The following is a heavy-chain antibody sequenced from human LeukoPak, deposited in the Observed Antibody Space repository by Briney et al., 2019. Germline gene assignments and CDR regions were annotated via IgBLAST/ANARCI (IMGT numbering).Heavy chain of an antibody. J-gene: IGHJ4*02. V-gene: IGHV3-30*18. CDR3: AKEGLRFFDF. CDR1: GFTFSSTG. Sequence: PGGSLRLSCTASGFTFSSTGMHWVRQAPGKGLDWVASISYDGRSKKYVDSVKGRFTISRDNSKRTLYLQMNSLRSEDTAVYYCAKEGLRFFDFWGQGTLVTVSS. D-gene: IGHD5-12*01. CDR2: ISYDGRSK.